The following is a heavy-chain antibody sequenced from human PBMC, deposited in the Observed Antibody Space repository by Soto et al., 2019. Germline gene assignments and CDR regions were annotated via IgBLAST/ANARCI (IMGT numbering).Heavy chain of an antibody. CDR2: INHSGST. CDR3: ASGIAAADSGGYYYYMDV. J-gene: IGHJ6*03. CDR1: GGSFSGYF. Sequence: PSETLSLTCAVYGGSFSGYFWSWIRQPPGKGLEWIGEINHSGSTNYNPSLKSRVTISVDTSKNQFSLKLSSVTAADTAVYYCASGIAAADSGGYYYYMDVWAKGTTVTVSS. D-gene: IGHD6-13*01. V-gene: IGHV4-34*01.